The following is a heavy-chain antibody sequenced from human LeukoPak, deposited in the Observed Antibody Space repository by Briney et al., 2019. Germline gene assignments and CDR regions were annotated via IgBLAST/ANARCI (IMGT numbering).Heavy chain of an antibody. CDR3: ARDRSTYFDY. V-gene: IGHV3-53*01. CDR2: IYSGGST. D-gene: IGHD2-2*01. CDR1: GFSVSTNY. J-gene: IGHJ4*02. Sequence: SGGSLSLSCAASGFSVSTNYMSWVRQAPGKGLEWVSVIYSGGSTSYADSVKGRFTISRDNSKNTLYLQMNSLRAEDTAVYYCARDRSTYFDYWGQGTLVTVSS.